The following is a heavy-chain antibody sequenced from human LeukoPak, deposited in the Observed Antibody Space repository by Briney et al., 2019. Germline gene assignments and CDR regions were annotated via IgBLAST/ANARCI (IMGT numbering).Heavy chain of an antibody. CDR2: IYYRVST. CDR1: GGSIIIYY. Sequence: SETLSLTCTVSGGSIIIYYGSCSRQPPGEGLWRRGHIYYRVSTNYNPSPKSRVTISVDTSKNQLSLKLSSVTAADTGVYSCASAFDGYSLAYWGQGPLVTVHS. CDR3: ASAFDGYSLAY. D-gene: IGHD5-18*01. V-gene: IGHV4-59*01. J-gene: IGHJ4*02.